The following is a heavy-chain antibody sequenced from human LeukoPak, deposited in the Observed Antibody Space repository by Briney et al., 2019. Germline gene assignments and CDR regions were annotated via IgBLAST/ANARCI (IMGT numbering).Heavy chain of an antibody. CDR2: ISTSSSTI. CDR3: ARGYYYYYMDV. V-gene: IGHV3-48*04. D-gene: IGHD3-22*01. J-gene: IGHJ6*03. Sequence: GWAVTVSYADCRWTFSKYIMNGLGQAAGREGEWISYISTSSSTIYYAESVKGRFTISRDNAKNSLYMQMNSLSVEDTAVFYCARGYYYYYMDVWGKGTTVTVS. CDR1: RWTFSKYI.